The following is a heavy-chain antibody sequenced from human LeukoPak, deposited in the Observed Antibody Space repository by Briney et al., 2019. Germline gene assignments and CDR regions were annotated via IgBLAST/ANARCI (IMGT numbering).Heavy chain of an antibody. CDR1: GYPYTSYV. CDR3: ARGDGDPPLFDY. D-gene: IGHD4-17*01. V-gene: IGHV1-18*01. Sequence: GASVKVSCKASGYPYTSYVISWVRQAPGQGLEWLGWISAYNGNTNYAQKLKGRVTMTTDTTTSTAYMELRSLRSDDTAVYYCARGDGDPPLFDYWGQGTMVTVSS. J-gene: IGHJ4*02. CDR2: ISAYNGNT.